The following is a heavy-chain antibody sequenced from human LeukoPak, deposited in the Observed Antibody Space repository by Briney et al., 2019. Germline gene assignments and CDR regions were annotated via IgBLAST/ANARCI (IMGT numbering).Heavy chain of an antibody. D-gene: IGHD2-2*01. CDR2: IYTSGST. CDR3: ARHFAQYCSSTSCYGIRDYYYMDV. V-gene: IGHV4-4*09. J-gene: IGHJ6*03. Sequence: SETLSLTCTVSGGSISSYYWSWIRQPPGKGLEWIGYIYTSGSTNYNPSLKSRVTISVDTSKNQSSLKLSSVTAADTAVYYCARHFAQYCSSTSCYGIRDYYYMDVWGKGTTVTVSS. CDR1: GGSISSYY.